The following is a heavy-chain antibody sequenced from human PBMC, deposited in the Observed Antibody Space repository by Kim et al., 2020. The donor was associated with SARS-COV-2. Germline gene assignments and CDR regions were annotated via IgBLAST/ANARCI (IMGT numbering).Heavy chain of an antibody. Sequence: AVKVSCKASGGTFSSYAISWVRQAPGQGLEWMGGIIPIFGTANYAQKFQGRVTITADEATSTAYMELSSLRSEDTAVYYCARQSIAYDYIWGSYRYGAIDYWGQGTLVTVSS. V-gene: IGHV1-69*13. D-gene: IGHD3-16*02. CDR3: ARQSIAYDYIWGSYRYGAIDY. J-gene: IGHJ4*02. CDR2: IIPIFGTA. CDR1: GGTFSSYA.